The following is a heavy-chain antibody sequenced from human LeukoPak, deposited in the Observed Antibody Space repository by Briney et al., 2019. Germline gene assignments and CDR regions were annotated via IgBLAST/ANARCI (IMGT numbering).Heavy chain of an antibody. CDR3: ARGGGGYGDYGGGVFDI. J-gene: IGHJ3*02. V-gene: IGHV1-8*01. D-gene: IGHD4-17*01. CDR2: IYPNMVNT. Sequence: GASVKVSCKDSVYTLTSYDISSVRPATGQGLEWMGWIYPNMVNTGYAQKFQGRVTMTTNTTISTAYIWLGRLRCGDTGVYNCARGGGGYGDYGGGVFDIWGQGTMVTVSS. CDR1: VYTLTSYD.